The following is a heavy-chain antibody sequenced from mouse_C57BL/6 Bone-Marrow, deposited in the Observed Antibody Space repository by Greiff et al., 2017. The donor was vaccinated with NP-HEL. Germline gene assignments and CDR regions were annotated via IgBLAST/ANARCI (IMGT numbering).Heavy chain of an antibody. CDR3: ARLGDGYYRDFDF. V-gene: IGHV7-3*01. CDR1: GFTFTDYY. CDR2: IRNKANGYTT. Sequence: EVKLMESGGGLVQPGGSLSLSCAASGFTFTDYYMSWVRQPPGKALEWLGFIRNKANGYTTEYSASVKGRFTISRDNSQSILYLQMNALRAEDSATYYCARLGDGYYRDFDFWGTGTTVTVSS. D-gene: IGHD2-3*01. J-gene: IGHJ1*03.